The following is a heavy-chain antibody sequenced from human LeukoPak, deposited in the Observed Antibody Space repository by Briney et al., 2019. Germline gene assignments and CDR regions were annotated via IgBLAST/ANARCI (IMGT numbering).Heavy chain of an antibody. V-gene: IGHV1-2*02. J-gene: IGHJ3*02. Sequence: ASVKVSCKASGYTFTGYYMHWVRQAPGQGLEWMGWINPNSGGTNYAQKFQGRVTMTRDTSISTAYMELSRLRSDDTAMYYCARAGYRVGATYHDAFDIWGQGTMVTVSS. D-gene: IGHD1-26*01. CDR2: INPNSGGT. CDR3: ARAGYRVGATYHDAFDI. CDR1: GYTFTGYY.